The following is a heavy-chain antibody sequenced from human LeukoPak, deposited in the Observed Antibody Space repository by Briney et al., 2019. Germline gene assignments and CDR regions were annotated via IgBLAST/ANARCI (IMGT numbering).Heavy chain of an antibody. CDR2: ISSSSSYI. J-gene: IGHJ3*02. D-gene: IGHD2-15*01. Sequence: PGGSLRLSCAASGFSFSSYGMTWVRQAPGKGLEWVSSISSSSSYIYYADSVKGRFTISRDNAKNSLYLQMNSLRAEDTAVYYCASTPIVVVVAATRYAFDIWGQGTMVTVSS. CDR3: ASTPIVVVVAATRYAFDI. CDR1: GFSFSSYG. V-gene: IGHV3-21*01.